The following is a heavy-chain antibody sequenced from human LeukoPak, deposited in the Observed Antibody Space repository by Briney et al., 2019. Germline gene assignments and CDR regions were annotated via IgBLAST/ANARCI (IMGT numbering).Heavy chain of an antibody. CDR2: INPNSGGT. CDR3: ARGPYYDFWSGFSSPLYYFDY. D-gene: IGHD3-3*01. CDR1: GYTFTGYY. V-gene: IGHV1-2*02. J-gene: IGHJ4*02. Sequence: ASVKVSCKASGYTFTGYYMHWVRQAPGQGLEWMGWINPNSGGTNYAQKFQGRVTMTRDTSISTAYMELSRLRSDDTAVYYCARGPYYDFWSGFSSPLYYFDYWGQGTLVTVSS.